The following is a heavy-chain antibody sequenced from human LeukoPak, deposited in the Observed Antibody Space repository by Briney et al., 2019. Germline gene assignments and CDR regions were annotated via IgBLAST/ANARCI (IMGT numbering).Heavy chain of an antibody. V-gene: IGHV3-21*01. CDR3: ARDGVVVAATPIVDGMDV. CDR2: ISSSSSYI. Sequence: GGSLRLSCAASGFTFSSYRMNWVRQAPGKGLEWVSSISSSSSYIYHADSVKGRFTISRDNAKNSLYLQMNSLRAEDTAVYYCARDGVVVAATPIVDGMDVWGQGTTVTVSS. D-gene: IGHD2-15*01. CDR1: GFTFSSYR. J-gene: IGHJ6*02.